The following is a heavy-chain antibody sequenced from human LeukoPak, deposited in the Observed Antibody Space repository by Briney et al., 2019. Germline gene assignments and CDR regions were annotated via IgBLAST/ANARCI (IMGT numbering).Heavy chain of an antibody. V-gene: IGHV3-30*18. J-gene: IGHJ4*02. D-gene: IGHD3-10*01. Sequence: GGSLRLSCAASGFTFRSYGMVWVRQAPGKGLEWVAVISYDGSNKYYADSVKGRFTISRDNSKNTLYLQMNSLRAEDTAVYYCAKDSILWFGEPTPEYDYWGQGTLVTVSS. CDR3: AKDSILWFGEPTPEYDY. CDR2: ISYDGSNK. CDR1: GFTFRSYG.